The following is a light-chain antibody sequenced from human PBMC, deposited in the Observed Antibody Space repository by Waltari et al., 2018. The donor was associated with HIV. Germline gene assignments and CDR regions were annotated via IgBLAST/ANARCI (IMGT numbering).Light chain of an antibody. Sequence: IVLTQSPATLSLSPGERATLSCRASESVSTNIAWYQQKPGQSPRLLIHDASTRATGIPDRFTGSGSGTDFTLSISSLEPEDFAVYYCQQRSNWPSFGPGSKVDV. CDR3: QQRSNWPS. J-gene: IGKJ3*01. V-gene: IGKV3-11*01. CDR2: DAS. CDR1: ESVSTN.